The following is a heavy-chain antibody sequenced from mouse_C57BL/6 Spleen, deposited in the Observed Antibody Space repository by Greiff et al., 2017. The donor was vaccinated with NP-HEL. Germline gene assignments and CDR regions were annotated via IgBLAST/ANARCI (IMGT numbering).Heavy chain of an antibody. V-gene: IGHV1-42*01. D-gene: IGHD1-1*01. CDR2: INPSTGGT. CDR3: ANYYGSSPYAMDY. CDR1: GYSFTGYY. Sequence: EVQLQQSGPELVKPGASVKISCKASGYSFTGYYMNWVKQSPEKSLEWIGEINPSTGGTTYNQKFKAKATLTVDKSSSTAYMQLKSLTSEDSAVYYCANYYGSSPYAMDYWGQGTSVTVSS. J-gene: IGHJ4*01.